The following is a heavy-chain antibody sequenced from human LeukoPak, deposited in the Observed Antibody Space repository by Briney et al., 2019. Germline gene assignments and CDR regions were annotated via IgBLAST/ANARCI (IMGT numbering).Heavy chain of an antibody. CDR2: VYHSGST. J-gene: IGHJ4*02. V-gene: IGHV4-38-2*02. Sequence: SETLSLTCTVSGYSISSGYYWGWIRQPPGKGLEWIGSVYHSGSTYYNPSLKSRVTISVDTSNNQFSLKLRSVTAADTAVYYCARGIFGVDYWGQGTLVTVSS. CDR1: GYSISSGYY. D-gene: IGHD3-3*01. CDR3: ARGIFGVDY.